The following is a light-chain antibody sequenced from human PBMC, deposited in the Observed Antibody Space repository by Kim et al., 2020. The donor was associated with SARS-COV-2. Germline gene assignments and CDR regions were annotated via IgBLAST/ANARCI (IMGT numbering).Light chain of an antibody. V-gene: IGKV5-2*01. CDR1: EEIDDD. CDR2: EAT. J-gene: IGKJ4*01. CDR3: LQHENFPLGIT. Sequence: PGDKVNSSSKASEEIDDDMNLYQQKQREGAIVNIQEATTLVPGISPRFSGSGYGTDFTLTINNIESEDAEYYFCLQHENFPLGITFGGGTKVDIK.